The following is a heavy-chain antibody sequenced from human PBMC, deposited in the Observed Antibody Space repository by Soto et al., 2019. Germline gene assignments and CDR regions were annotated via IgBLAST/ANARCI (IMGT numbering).Heavy chain of an antibody. CDR2: IYYSGST. CDR1: GGSISSYY. V-gene: IGHV4-59*01. J-gene: IGHJ5*02. D-gene: IGHD3-9*01. Sequence: PSETLSLTCTVSGGSISSYYWSWIRQPPGKGLEWIGYIYYSGSTNYNPSLKGRVTISVDTSKNQFSLELSPVTAADTAVYYCARDSYDILTGYGNWFDPWGQGTLVTVSS. CDR3: ARDSYDILTGYGNWFDP.